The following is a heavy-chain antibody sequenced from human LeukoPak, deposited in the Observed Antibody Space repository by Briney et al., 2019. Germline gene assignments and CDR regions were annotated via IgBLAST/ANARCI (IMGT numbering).Heavy chain of an antibody. V-gene: IGHV3-11*01. CDR3: ARSGRITMVRGVIITGYYFDY. Sequence: GGSLRLSCAASGFTFSDYYMSWIRQAPGKGLEWVSYISSSGSTIYYADSVKGRFTISRDNAKNSLYLQMNSLRAEDTAVYYCARSGRITMVRGVIITGYYFDYWGQGTLVTVSS. CDR1: GFTFSDYY. D-gene: IGHD3-10*01. J-gene: IGHJ4*02. CDR2: ISSSGSTI.